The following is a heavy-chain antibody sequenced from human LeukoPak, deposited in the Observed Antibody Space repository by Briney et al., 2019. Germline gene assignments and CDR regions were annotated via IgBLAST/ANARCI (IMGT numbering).Heavy chain of an antibody. V-gene: IGHV4-30-2*01. Sequence: SETLSLTCAVSGGSISSGGYPWSWIRQPPGKGLEWIGYIYHSGSTYYNPSLKSRVTISVDRSKNQFSLKLSSVTAADTAVYYCARAGDYDWFDPWGQGTLVTVSS. J-gene: IGHJ5*02. CDR1: GGSISSGGYP. CDR2: IYHSGST. D-gene: IGHD4-17*01. CDR3: ARAGDYDWFDP.